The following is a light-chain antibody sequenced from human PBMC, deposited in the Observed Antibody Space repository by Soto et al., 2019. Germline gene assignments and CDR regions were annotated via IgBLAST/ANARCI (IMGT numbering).Light chain of an antibody. CDR2: AAS. V-gene: IGKV1-9*01. Sequence: IQLTQSPSSLSASVGDRVTITCRASQGISSYLAWYQQTPGKAPKLLIYAASTLQRGVPSRFSGSGSGTDFTLTISSLQPEDFATYYCQQINTYPSFGGGTKVEIK. J-gene: IGKJ4*01. CDR3: QQINTYPS. CDR1: QGISSY.